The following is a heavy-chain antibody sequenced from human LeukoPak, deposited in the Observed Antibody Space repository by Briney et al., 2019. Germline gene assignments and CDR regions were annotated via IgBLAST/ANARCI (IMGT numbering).Heavy chain of an antibody. Sequence: ASVKVSCKAPGYTFTGYYMHWVRQAPGQGLEWMGWINPNSGGTNYAQKFQGRVTMTRDTSISTAYMELSRLRSDDTAVYYCARDQDIVVVVAAKVYYYYYGMDVWGQGTTVTVSS. CDR2: INPNSGGT. V-gene: IGHV1-2*02. D-gene: IGHD2-15*01. CDR1: GYTFTGYY. J-gene: IGHJ6*02. CDR3: ARDQDIVVVVAAKVYYYYYGMDV.